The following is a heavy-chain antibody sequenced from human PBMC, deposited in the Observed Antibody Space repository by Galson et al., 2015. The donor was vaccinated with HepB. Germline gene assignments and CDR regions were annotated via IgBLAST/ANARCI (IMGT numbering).Heavy chain of an antibody. J-gene: IGHJ6*02. Sequence: SLRLSCAASGFTFSNYWMNWVRQVPGKGLEWVANIKPDGSEKYYVDSVKGRFTISRDNAKNSLYLQMNSLRAEDTAVYYCARDGGGSWHGENMDVWGQGTTVTVSS. V-gene: IGHV3-7*03. CDR3: ARDGGGSWHGENMDV. D-gene: IGHD6-13*01. CDR1: GFTFSNYW. CDR2: IKPDGSEK.